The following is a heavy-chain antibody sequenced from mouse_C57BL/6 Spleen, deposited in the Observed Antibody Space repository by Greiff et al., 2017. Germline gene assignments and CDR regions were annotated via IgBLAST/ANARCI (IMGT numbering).Heavy chain of an antibody. J-gene: IGHJ1*03. Sequence: QVQLQQPGAELVRPGSSVKLSCKASGYTFTSYWMHWVKQRPIQGLEWIGNIDPSDSETHYNQKFKDKATLTVDKSSSTAYMQLSSLTSEDSAVYYGARAYYYGSRGYFDVWGTGTTVTVSS. V-gene: IGHV1-52*01. D-gene: IGHD1-1*01. CDR1: GYTFTSYW. CDR3: ARAYYYGSRGYFDV. CDR2: IDPSDSET.